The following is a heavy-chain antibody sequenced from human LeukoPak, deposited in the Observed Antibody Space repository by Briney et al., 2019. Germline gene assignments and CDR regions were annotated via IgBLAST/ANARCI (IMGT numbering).Heavy chain of an antibody. Sequence: ASVKVSCKDSGYTFTGYYMHWVRQAPGQGLEWMGRINPNSGGTNYAQKFQGRVTMTRDTSIRTAYMELSRLRSDDTAVYYCARGAQASSSWYLDYWGQGTLVTVSS. V-gene: IGHV1-2*06. CDR1: GYTFTGYY. CDR3: ARGAQASSSWYLDY. D-gene: IGHD6-13*01. J-gene: IGHJ4*02. CDR2: INPNSGGT.